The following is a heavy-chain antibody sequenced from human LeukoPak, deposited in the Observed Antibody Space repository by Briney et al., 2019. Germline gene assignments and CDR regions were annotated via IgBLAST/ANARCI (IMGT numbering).Heavy chain of an antibody. Sequence: SETLSLTCTVSGGSISRYYWSWIRQPPGKGLELIGYISYSGSTDYNPSLKSRVTMSVDTSKNQFSLKLKSVTPADTAIYYCTRDRRDGYNYVDVWGQGTLVTVSS. D-gene: IGHD5-24*01. CDR1: GGSISRYY. CDR2: ISYSGST. J-gene: IGHJ4*02. V-gene: IGHV4-59*01. CDR3: TRDRRDGYNYVDV.